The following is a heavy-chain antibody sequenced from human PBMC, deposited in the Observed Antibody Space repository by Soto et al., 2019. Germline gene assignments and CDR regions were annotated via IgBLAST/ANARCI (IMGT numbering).Heavy chain of an antibody. V-gene: IGHV3-30*18. CDR2: IAYDGSNT. CDR1: GFTFSSYG. CDR3: AKEGGLSGSYYISSSYYFDY. J-gene: IGHJ4*02. Sequence: QVQLVESVGGVVQPGRSLRLSCVASGFTFSSYGMHWVRQAPGKGLEWGAIIAYDGSNTYYADSVKGRFTISRDNYKKTLYLQMNSVIAEDTSVYYCAKEGGLSGSYYISSSYYFDYWGQGTLVTVSS. D-gene: IGHD1-26*01.